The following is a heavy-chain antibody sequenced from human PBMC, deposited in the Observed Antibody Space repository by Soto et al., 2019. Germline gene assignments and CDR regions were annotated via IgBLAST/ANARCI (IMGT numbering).Heavy chain of an antibody. D-gene: IGHD6-13*01. J-gene: IGHJ5*02. V-gene: IGHV1-69*13. CDR2: IIPLFGTT. Sequence: SVKVSCKTSGGTFSRHAINWVRQAPGQGLEWMGGIIPLFGTTNYAQKFKGRVTISADESSSTAYMELSSLTSEDAAVYYCARAAIPGSRWYFWFGPWGQGTLVTVSS. CDR1: GGTFSRHA. CDR3: ARAAIPGSRWYFWFGP.